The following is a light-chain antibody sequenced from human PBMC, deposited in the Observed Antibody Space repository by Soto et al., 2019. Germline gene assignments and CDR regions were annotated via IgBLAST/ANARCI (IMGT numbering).Light chain of an antibody. J-gene: IGKJ4*01. CDR2: WAS. V-gene: IGKV4-1*01. Sequence: DIVMTQSPDSLAVSLGERATINCKSSQSVFYSSSNKNYLAWYQQKPGQPPKLLIYWASTRESGVPDRFSGSGSGTDFTLTISSLQAEDVAVYYCQQYYSTPLTFGGGTKVELK. CDR1: QSVFYSSSNKNY. CDR3: QQYYSTPLT.